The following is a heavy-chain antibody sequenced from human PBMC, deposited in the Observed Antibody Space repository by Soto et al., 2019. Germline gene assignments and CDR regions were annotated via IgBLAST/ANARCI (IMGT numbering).Heavy chain of an antibody. CDR3: ARGVYDFWSGYQNRYYYYYGMDV. CDR1: GYTFTGYY. V-gene: IGHV1-2*04. D-gene: IGHD3-3*01. J-gene: IGHJ6*02. CDR2: INPNSGGT. Sequence: QVQLVQSGAEVKKPGASVKVSCKASGYTFTGYYMHWVRQAPGQGLEWMGWINPNSGGTNYAQKFQGWVTMTRDTSISTAYMELSRLRSDDTAVYYCARGVYDFWSGYQNRYYYYYGMDVWGQGTTVTVSS.